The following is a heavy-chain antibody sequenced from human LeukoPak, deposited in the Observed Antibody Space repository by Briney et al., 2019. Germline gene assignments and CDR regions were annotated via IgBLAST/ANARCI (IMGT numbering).Heavy chain of an antibody. V-gene: IGHV4-61*08. Sequence: SETLSLTCTVSGGSISSGGYYWSWIRQPPGKGLEWIGYIYYSGSTNYNPSLKSRVTISVDTSKNQFSLKLSSVTAADTAVYYCARAMNYYDSSGYYPRQDAFDIWGQGTMVTVSS. CDR2: IYYSGST. CDR1: GGSISSGGYY. J-gene: IGHJ3*02. CDR3: ARAMNYYDSSGYYPRQDAFDI. D-gene: IGHD3-22*01.